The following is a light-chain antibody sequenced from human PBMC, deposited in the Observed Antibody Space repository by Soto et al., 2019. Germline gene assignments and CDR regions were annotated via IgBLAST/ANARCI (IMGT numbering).Light chain of an antibody. CDR3: QQSLSAPRT. Sequence: DIQMSQSPSSLSASVGDSVSITCRASETIIDYLNWYQQQPGEAPKLLIFSASSLHSGVPSRFRGSGSGTQFTLTISSLQPEDFATYFCQQSLSAPRTFGQGTKLQAK. J-gene: IGKJ2*01. CDR2: SAS. V-gene: IGKV1-39*01. CDR1: ETIIDY.